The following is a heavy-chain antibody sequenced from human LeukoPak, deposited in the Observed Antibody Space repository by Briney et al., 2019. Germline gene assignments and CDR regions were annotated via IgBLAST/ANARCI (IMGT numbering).Heavy chain of an antibody. CDR1: GGSFSGYY. D-gene: IGHD6-6*01. CDR3: ARGHVGSYVYYYYYGMDV. V-gene: IGHV4-34*01. J-gene: IGHJ6*02. CDR2: INHSGST. Sequence: SETLSLTCAVYGGSFSGYYWSWICQPPKKGLEWIGEINHSGSTNYNPSLKSRVTISVDTSKNQFSLKVRSVTAADTAVYYCARGHVGSYVYYYYYGMDVWGQGTTITVSS.